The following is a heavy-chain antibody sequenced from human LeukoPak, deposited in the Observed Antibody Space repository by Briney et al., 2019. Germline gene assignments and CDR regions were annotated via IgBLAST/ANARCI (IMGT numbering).Heavy chain of an antibody. J-gene: IGHJ6*02. CDR3: ARGQTTVVTPDGMDV. V-gene: IGHV3-48*04. CDR2: ISSSSSTI. D-gene: IGHD4-23*01. Sequence: PGGSLRLPCAASGFTFSSYSMNWVRQAPGKGLEWVSYISSSSSTIYYADSVKGRFTISRDNAKNSLYLQMNSLRAEDTAVYYCARGQTTVVTPDGMDVWGQGTTVTVSS. CDR1: GFTFSSYS.